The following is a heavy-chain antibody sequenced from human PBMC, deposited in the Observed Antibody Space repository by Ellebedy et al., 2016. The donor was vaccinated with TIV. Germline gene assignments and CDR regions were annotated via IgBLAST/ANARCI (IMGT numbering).Heavy chain of an antibody. J-gene: IGHJ4*02. V-gene: IGHV3-7*03. Sequence: GGSLRLXXAASGFTFTTYWMTWVRQAPGKGLEWVANIKHDGSEKYYVDSVTGRFTISRDNSKNTLYLQMNSLRAEDTAVYYCAKTFVRDYDSSGYFDFWGQGTLVTVSS. CDR3: AKTFVRDYDSSGYFDF. D-gene: IGHD3-22*01. CDR1: GFTFTTYW. CDR2: IKHDGSEK.